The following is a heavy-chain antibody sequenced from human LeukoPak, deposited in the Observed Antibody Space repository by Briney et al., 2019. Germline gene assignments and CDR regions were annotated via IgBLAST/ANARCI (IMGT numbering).Heavy chain of an antibody. Sequence: ASVKVSCKASGYTFTGYYMHWVRQAPGQGLEWMGWINPNSGGTNYAQKFQGRVTMTRDTSISTAYMELSRLRSDDTAVYYCARVEYTGDYSRAGYWGQGTLVTVSS. CDR3: ARVEYTGDYSRAGY. V-gene: IGHV1-2*02. D-gene: IGHD4-17*01. CDR1: GYTFTGYY. J-gene: IGHJ4*02. CDR2: INPNSGGT.